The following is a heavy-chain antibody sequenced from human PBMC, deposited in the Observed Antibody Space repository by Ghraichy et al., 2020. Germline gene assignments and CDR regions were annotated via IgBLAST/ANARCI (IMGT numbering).Heavy chain of an antibody. CDR2: IYYSGST. D-gene: IGHD3-16*01. V-gene: IGHV4-61*01. CDR1: GGSVSSGSYY. CDR3: ARDHPDVRWFDP. J-gene: IGHJ5*02. Sequence: SETLSLTCTVSGGSVSSGSYYWSWIRQPPGKGLEWIGYIYYSGSTNYNPSLKSRVTISVDTSKNQFSLKLSSVTAADTAVHYCARDHPDVRWFDPWGQGTLVTVSS.